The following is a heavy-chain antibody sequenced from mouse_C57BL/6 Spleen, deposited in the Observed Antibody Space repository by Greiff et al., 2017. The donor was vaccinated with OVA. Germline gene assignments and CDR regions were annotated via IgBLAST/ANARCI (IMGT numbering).Heavy chain of an antibody. J-gene: IGHJ4*01. V-gene: IGHV5-4*03. Sequence: EVMLVESGGGLVKPGGSLKLSCAASGFTFSSYAMSWVRQTPEKRLEWVATISDGGSYTYYPDNVKGRFTISRDNAKNNLYLQMSHLKSEDTAMYYCARGGLLPYAMDYWGQGTSVTVSS. D-gene: IGHD2-3*01. CDR2: ISDGGSYT. CDR1: GFTFSSYA. CDR3: ARGGLLPYAMDY.